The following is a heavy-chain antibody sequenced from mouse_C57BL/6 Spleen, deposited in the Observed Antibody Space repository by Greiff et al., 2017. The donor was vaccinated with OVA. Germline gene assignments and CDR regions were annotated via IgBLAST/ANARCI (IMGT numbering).Heavy chain of an antibody. CDR1: GYTFTDYY. D-gene: IGHD4-1*01. J-gene: IGHJ2*01. CDR2: INPNNGGT. CDR3: ARSRLNWYYFDY. Sequence: EVQLQQSGPELVKPGASVKISCKASGYTFTDYYMNWVKQSHGKSLEWIGDINPNNGGTSYNQKFKGKATLTVDKSSSTAYMELRSLTSEDSAVYYCARSRLNWYYFDYWGQGTTLTVSS. V-gene: IGHV1-26*01.